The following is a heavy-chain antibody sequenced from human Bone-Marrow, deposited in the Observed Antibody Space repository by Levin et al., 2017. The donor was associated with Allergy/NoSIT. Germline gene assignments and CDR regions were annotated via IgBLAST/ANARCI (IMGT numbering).Heavy chain of an antibody. CDR1: GGSFSGYY. D-gene: IGHD2-2*01. V-gene: IGHV4-34*01. CDR2: INHSGST. CDR3: ASGSYQLLWRYYYYYMDV. J-gene: IGHJ6*03. Sequence: PSETLSLTCAVYGGSFSGYYWSWIRQPPGKGLEWIGEINHSGSTNYNPSLKSRVTISVDTSKNQFSLKLSSVTAADTAVYYCASGSYQLLWRYYYYYMDVWGKGTTVTVSS.